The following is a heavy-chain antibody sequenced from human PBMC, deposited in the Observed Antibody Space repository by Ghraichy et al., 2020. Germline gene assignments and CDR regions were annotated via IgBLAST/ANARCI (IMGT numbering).Heavy chain of an antibody. Sequence: SETLSLTCTVSGGSISSYYWSWIRQPPGKGLEWIGYIYYSGSTNYNPSLKSRVTISVDTSKNQFSLKLSSVTAADTAVYYCARRGYSSSWYDIWGQGTMVTVSS. D-gene: IGHD6-13*01. CDR3: ARRGYSSSWYDI. CDR1: GGSISSYY. CDR2: IYYSGST. J-gene: IGHJ3*02. V-gene: IGHV4-59*08.